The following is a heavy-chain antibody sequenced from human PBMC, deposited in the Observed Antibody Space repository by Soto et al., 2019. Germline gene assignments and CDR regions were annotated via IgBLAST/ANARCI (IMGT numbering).Heavy chain of an antibody. V-gene: IGHV3-21*01. Sequence: WGSLRLSCAASGFTFRTYSMNWVRQVPGKGLEWVSAISSTSTYIFYADSVKGRFTISRDNAKNSLYLQMNSLRAEDTTVYYCARDLGVTATGPSLDYWGQGTQVTVSS. CDR3: ARDLGVTATGPSLDY. CDR2: ISSTSTYI. CDR1: GFTFRTYS. J-gene: IGHJ4*02. D-gene: IGHD6-25*01.